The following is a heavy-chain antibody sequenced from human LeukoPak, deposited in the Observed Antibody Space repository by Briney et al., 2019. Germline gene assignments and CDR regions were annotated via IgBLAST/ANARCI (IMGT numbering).Heavy chain of an antibody. Sequence: PGGSLRLSCAASGFTFSSYWMTWVRQAPGKGLEWVANIKQDGSEKYYVDSVKGRFTISRDNAKNSLYLQMNSLRAEDTTVYYCARDRGGGDFWSGYHDALGIWGQGTMVTVSS. V-gene: IGHV3-7*01. CDR3: ARDRGGGDFWSGYHDALGI. CDR2: IKQDGSEK. CDR1: GFTFSSYW. J-gene: IGHJ3*02. D-gene: IGHD3-3*01.